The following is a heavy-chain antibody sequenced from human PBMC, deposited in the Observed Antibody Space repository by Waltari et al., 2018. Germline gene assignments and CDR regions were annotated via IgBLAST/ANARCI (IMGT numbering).Heavy chain of an antibody. CDR1: GGSISSSSPY. CDR2: IYYPGST. D-gene: IGHD3-10*01. CDR3: ARGPSGDYYFDY. V-gene: IGHV4-39*07. J-gene: IGHJ4*02. Sequence: QLQLQESGPGLVKPSETLSLTCTVSGGSISSSSPYWGWIRQPPGKGLEWIGTIYYPGSTYYNPSLKSRVTISVDTSKNQFSLKLSSVTAADTAVYYCARGPSGDYYFDYWGQGTLVTVSS.